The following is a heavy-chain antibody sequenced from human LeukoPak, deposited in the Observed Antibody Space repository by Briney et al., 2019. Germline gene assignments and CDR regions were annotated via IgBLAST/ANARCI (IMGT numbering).Heavy chain of an antibody. CDR2: IYYSGST. CDR1: GGSISSGGYY. CDR3: ARFSSSWYYYYYYGMDV. J-gene: IGHJ6*02. V-gene: IGHV4-31*03. D-gene: IGHD6-13*01. Sequence: SETLSLTCTVSGGSISSGGYYWRWIRQHPGKGLEWIGYIYYSGSTYYNPSLKSRVTISVDTSKNQFSLKLSSVTAADTAVYYCARFSSSWYYYYYYGMDVWGQGTTVTVSS.